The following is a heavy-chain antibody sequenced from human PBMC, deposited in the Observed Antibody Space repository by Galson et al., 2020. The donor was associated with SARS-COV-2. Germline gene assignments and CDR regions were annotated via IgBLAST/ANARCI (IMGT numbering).Heavy chain of an antibody. D-gene: IGHD3-16*01. CDR1: GYTFTSYA. V-gene: IGHV1-3*04. CDR2: INTVNGNT. CDR3: ARDQGEFLFMIAYDGMDG. Sequence: ASVKVSCKASGYTFTSYAMHWVRLAPGQRLEWMGWINTVNGNTKYSQNFQGRVTIARDTSASTAYLELRSLRSEDTAVYYCARDQGEFLFMIAYDGMDGWGQGTTVTGAS. J-gene: IGHJ6*02.